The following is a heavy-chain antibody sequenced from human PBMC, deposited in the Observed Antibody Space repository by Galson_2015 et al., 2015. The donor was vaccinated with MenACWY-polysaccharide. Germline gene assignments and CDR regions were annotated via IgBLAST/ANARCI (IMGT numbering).Heavy chain of an antibody. CDR3: RAVRSGDSDY. J-gene: IGHJ4*02. CDR1: GLNFGDYA. Sequence: SLRLSCAASGLNFGDYAMSWVRQAPGKGLEWVGFITSKAYGGTTEYAASVKGRFTISRDDSKNIACLQMNSLKTDDTAVYYCRAVRSGDSDYWGQGTLVTVSS. D-gene: IGHD3-3*01. CDR2: ITSKAYGGTT. V-gene: IGHV3-49*04.